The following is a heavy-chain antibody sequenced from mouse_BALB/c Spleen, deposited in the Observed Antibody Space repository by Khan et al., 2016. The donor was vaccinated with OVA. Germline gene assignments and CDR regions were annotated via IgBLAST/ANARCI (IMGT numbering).Heavy chain of an antibody. D-gene: IGHD2-3*01. V-gene: IGHV1S34*01. Sequence: LVKTGASVKISCKASGYSFTGYYMHWVKQSHGKSLEWIGYISCYNGATSYNQKFKGKATFTVDTSSSTAYMQFTSLTSEDSAVYYCARVLDGPDAMDYWGQGTSVTVSS. CDR3: ARVLDGPDAMDY. CDR2: ISCYNGAT. CDR1: GYSFTGYY. J-gene: IGHJ4*01.